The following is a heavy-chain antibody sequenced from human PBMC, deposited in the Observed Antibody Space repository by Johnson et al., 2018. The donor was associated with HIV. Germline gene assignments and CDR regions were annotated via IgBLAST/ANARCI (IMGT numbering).Heavy chain of an antibody. CDR1: GFTFSSYG. J-gene: IGHJ3*02. CDR2: ISYDGNNK. CDR3: AILGWGAFDI. V-gene: IGHV3-30*03. Sequence: QVQLVESGGGVVQPGRSLRLSCAASGFTFSSYGMHWVRQAPGKGLEWVAVISYDGNNKYYADSLKGRFTISRDNSKNTLYLQMNSLRAEDTAVYYCAILGWGAFDIWGQGTMVTVSS. D-gene: IGHD2-21*01.